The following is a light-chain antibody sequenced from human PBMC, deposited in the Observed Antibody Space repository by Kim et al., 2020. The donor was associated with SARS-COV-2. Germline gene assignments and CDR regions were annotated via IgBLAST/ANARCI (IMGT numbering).Light chain of an antibody. CDR2: DVS. V-gene: IGLV2-11*01. CDR3: CSHAGSYTFV. CDR1: SSDVGGYDY. Sequence: QSALTQPRSVSGSPGQSVTISCTGTSSDVGGYDYVSWYQQHPGKAPKLMIYDVSKRPSGVPDRFSGSKSGNTASLTISGLQDEDEADFYCCSHAGSYTFVFGSGTKVTVL. J-gene: IGLJ1*01.